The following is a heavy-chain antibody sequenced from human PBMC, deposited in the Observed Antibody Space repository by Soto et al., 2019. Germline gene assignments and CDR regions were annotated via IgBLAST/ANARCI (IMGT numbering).Heavy chain of an antibody. J-gene: IGHJ4*02. V-gene: IGHV3-23*01. D-gene: IGHD6-13*01. CDR3: AKEYEYSSSWERIDY. CDR1: GFTFSSYA. Sequence: QLLESGGGLVQPGGSLRLSCAASGFTFSSYAMSWVRQAPGKGLEWVSAISGSGGSTYYADSVKGRFTISRDNSKLTLYLQVNSLRAEDTAVYYCAKEYEYSSSWERIDYWGQGTLVTVSS. CDR2: ISGSGGST.